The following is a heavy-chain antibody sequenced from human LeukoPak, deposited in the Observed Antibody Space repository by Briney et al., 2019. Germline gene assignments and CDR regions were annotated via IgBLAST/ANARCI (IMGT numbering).Heavy chain of an antibody. D-gene: IGHD3-22*01. J-gene: IGHJ4*02. CDR2: MNPNSGNT. V-gene: IGHV1-8*01. CDR3: ARSRYDSSSRRKDFDY. CDR1: GYTFTSYD. Sequence: GASVKVSCKASGYTFTSYDINWVRQATGQGLEWMGWMNPNSGNTGYAQKFQGRVTMTRNTSISTAYMELSSLRSEDTAVYYCARSRYDSSSRRKDFDYWGQGTLVTVSS.